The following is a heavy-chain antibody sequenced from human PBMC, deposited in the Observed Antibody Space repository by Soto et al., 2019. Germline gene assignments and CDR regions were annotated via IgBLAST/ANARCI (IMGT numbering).Heavy chain of an antibody. CDR1: GFTFDDYA. J-gene: IGHJ3*02. CDR3: AKHTNTIVAIGATLAPGAFDI. V-gene: IGHV3-9*01. D-gene: IGHD2-15*01. Sequence: PGGSLRLSCAASGFTFDDYAMHWVRQAPGKGLEWVSGISWNSGSLAYADSVKGRFTISRDNAKNSLYLQMNSLRTEDTALYYCAKHTNTIVAIGATLAPGAFDIWGQGTMVTVSS. CDR2: ISWNSGSL.